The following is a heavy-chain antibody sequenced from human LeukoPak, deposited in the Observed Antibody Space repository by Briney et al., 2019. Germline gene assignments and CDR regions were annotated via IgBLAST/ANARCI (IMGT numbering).Heavy chain of an antibody. CDR3: AREGGSGSNWFDP. V-gene: IGHV1-2*02. Sequence: ASVKVSCKASGHTFTGYYMHWVRQAPGQGLEWMGWINPNSGGTNYAQKFQGRVTMTRDTSISTAYMELSRLRSDDTAVYYCAREGGSGSNWFDPWGQGTLVTVSS. CDR2: INPNSGGT. CDR1: GHTFTGYY. J-gene: IGHJ5*02. D-gene: IGHD3-10*01.